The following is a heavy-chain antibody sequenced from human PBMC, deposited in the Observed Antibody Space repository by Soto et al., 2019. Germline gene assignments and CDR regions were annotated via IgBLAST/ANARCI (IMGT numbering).Heavy chain of an antibody. CDR1: GYSFTNYW. Sequence: PWESLKISWKVSGYSFTNYWIGWVRQLPGKVLEWMGIIYFRDSDTIYSPSFQGQVTISADKSIGTSYLLWSSLKASDTAMYYWTTPLTLSGPRARFDYWGQGTLVPVSS. CDR2: IYFRDSDT. D-gene: IGHD3-22*01. J-gene: IGHJ4*02. CDR3: TTPLTLSGPRARFDY. V-gene: IGHV5-51*01.